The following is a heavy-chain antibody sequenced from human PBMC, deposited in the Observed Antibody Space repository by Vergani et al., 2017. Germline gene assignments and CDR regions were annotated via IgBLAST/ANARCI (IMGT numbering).Heavy chain of an antibody. V-gene: IGHV3-9*01. D-gene: IGHD6-13*01. Sequence: EVQLVESGGGLVQPGGSLRLSCAASGFTFDDYAMHWVRQAPGKGLEWVSGISWNSGSIGYADSVKGRFTISRDNSKNTLYLQMNSLRAEDTAVYYCAKDGCSWRAFDYWGQGTLVTGAS. CDR2: ISWNSGSI. CDR1: GFTFDDYA. J-gene: IGHJ4*02. CDR3: AKDGCSWRAFDY.